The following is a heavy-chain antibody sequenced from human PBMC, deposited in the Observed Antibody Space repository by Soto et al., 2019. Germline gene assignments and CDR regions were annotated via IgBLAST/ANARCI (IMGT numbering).Heavy chain of an antibody. J-gene: IGHJ6*02. CDR2: MWYDGSQK. CDR3: ARAKTSLASRLYYGMDV. Sequence: QVQLVESGGGVVQPGGSLRLSCAASGFTFSTYAMHWVRQAPGKGLEWVAVMWYDGSQKYYADSVKGRFTISRDNSKNTVSLQMSSLRAEDTAVYCCARAKTSLASRLYYGMDVWGQGTTVIVSS. CDR1: GFTFSTYA. D-gene: IGHD3-3*02. V-gene: IGHV3-33*01.